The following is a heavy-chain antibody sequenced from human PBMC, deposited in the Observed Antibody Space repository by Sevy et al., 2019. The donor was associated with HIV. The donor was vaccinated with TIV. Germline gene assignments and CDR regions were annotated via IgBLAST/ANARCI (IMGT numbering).Heavy chain of an antibody. CDR1: GYIFSNYW. J-gene: IGHJ6*02. D-gene: IGHD6-13*01. CDR3: ARATAGTAPHYSYYTMDI. Sequence: GESLKISCKGSGYIFSNYWIAWVRQMPGKGLGWMGIIYPGDSDSRYSPSFQGQVTISADKSISTAFLQWGSLKASDTAKYYCARATAGTAPHYSYYTMDIWGQGTTVTVSS. CDR2: IYPGDSDS. V-gene: IGHV5-51*01.